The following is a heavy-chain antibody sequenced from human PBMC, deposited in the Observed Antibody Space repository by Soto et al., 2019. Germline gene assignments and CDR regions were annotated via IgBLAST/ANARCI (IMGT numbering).Heavy chain of an antibody. CDR1: GYTLTELS. CDR3: ATGGVTYYYDSSYAFDI. V-gene: IGHV1-24*01. J-gene: IGHJ3*02. Sequence: ASVKVSCKVSGYTLTELSMHWVRQAPGKGLEWMGGFDPEDGETIYAQKFQGRVTMTEDTSTDTAYMELSSLRSEDTAVYYCATGGVTYYYDSSYAFDIWGQGTMVTVSS. D-gene: IGHD3-22*01. CDR2: FDPEDGET.